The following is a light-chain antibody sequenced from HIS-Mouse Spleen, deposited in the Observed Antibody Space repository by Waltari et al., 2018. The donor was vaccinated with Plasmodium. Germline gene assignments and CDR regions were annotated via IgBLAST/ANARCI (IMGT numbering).Light chain of an antibody. V-gene: IGLV2-8*01. CDR2: EVS. CDR1: RSDVGGYNS. Sequence: QSALTQPPSASGSPGQSVTIPCTGTRSDVGGYNSVSWYQQHLGKAPKLMIYEVSKRPSGVPDRFSGSKSGNTASLTVSGLQAEDEADYYCSSYAGSNNLVFGGGTKLTVL. J-gene: IGLJ2*01. CDR3: SSYAGSNNLV.